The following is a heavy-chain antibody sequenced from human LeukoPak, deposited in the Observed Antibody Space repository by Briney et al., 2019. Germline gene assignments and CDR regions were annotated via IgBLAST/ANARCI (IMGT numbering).Heavy chain of an antibody. D-gene: IGHD3-16*01. Sequence: SETLSLTCTVSGGSISSYYWSWIRQPPGKGLGWIGYIYYSGSTNYNPSLKSRVTISVDTSKNQFSLKLSSVTAADTAVYYCARTDGSLGFDYWGQGTLVTVSS. V-gene: IGHV4-59*01. CDR2: IYYSGST. CDR1: GGSISSYY. CDR3: ARTDGSLGFDY. J-gene: IGHJ4*02.